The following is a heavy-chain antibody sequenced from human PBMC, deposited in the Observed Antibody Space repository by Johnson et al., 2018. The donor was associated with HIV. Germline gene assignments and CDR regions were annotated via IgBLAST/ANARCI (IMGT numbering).Heavy chain of an antibody. J-gene: IGHJ3*02. CDR3: ARGRKDIEAADGLDNDAFDM. V-gene: IGHV3-30*03. CDR1: GFTFTNYG. CDR2: ISYDGSNK. D-gene: IGHD5-12*01. Sequence: QVQLVETGGGVVQPGRSLRLSCAASGFTFTNYGMHWVRQAPGKGLEWVAVISYDGSNKYYADSVKGRFTISKDISKNTLYLQMDSLRPEDTAVYYCARGRKDIEAADGLDNDAFDMWGQGTLVTVSS.